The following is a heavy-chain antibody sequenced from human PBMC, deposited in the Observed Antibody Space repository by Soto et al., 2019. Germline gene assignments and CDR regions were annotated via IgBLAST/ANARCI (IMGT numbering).Heavy chain of an antibody. CDR1: GFSLSASGVG. Sequence: SGPTLVNPTQTLTLTYTFSGFSLSASGVGVGWIRQPPGKALEWLAIIYWDDAKHYSPSLKSSLTITKDTSKNQVVLTMTNMDPVDPAKYYREPKAGGDRILDYWGQ. V-gene: IGHV2-5*02. CDR2: IYWDDAK. J-gene: IGHJ4*02. CDR3: EPKAGGDRILDY. D-gene: IGHD3-16*01.